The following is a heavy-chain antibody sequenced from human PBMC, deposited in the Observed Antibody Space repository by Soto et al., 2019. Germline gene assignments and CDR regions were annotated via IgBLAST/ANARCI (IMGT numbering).Heavy chain of an antibody. D-gene: IGHD3-16*01. V-gene: IGHV4-59*01. Sequence: SETLSLTCTVSGGSISSYYWSWIRQPPGKGLEWIGYIYYSGSTNYNPSLKSRVTISVDTSKNQFSLKLSSVTAADRAVYYCARELGRTSFDYWGQGTLVTVSS. J-gene: IGHJ4*02. CDR1: GGSISSYY. CDR2: IYYSGST. CDR3: ARELGRTSFDY.